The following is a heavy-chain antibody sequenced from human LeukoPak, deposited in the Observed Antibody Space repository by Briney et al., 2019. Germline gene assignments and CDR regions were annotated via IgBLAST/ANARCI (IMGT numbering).Heavy chain of an antibody. CDR1: GGSVSSGSYY. CDR2: IYYSGST. Sequence: SETLSLTCTVSGGSVSSGSYYWNWIRQPPGKGLEWIGYIYYSGSTNYNPSLKSRVTISVDTSKNQFSLKLSSMTAADTAVYYCARGRRYYDSSGTDAFDIWGQGTMVTVSS. J-gene: IGHJ3*02. D-gene: IGHD3-22*01. CDR3: ARGRRYYDSSGTDAFDI. V-gene: IGHV4-61*01.